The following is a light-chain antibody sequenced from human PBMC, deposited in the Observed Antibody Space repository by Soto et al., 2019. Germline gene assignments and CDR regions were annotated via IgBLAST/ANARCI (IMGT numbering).Light chain of an antibody. V-gene: IGKV1-5*03. CDR2: KAS. CDR1: QSIVNL. J-gene: IGKJ2*02. Sequence: DIQMNQSPSTLSASVGGRVTISCRASQSIVNLLAWYQQKPRKVPKLLIYKASSLESGGPSRFNGSGSGTEFTLTLSSLELDDFATSDSQQYHSYPCTLGQGTKLEIK. CDR3: QQYHSYPCT.